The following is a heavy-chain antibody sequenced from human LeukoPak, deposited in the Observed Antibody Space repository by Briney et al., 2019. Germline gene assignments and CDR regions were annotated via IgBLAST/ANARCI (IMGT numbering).Heavy chain of an antibody. CDR3: ARDRILYYYDSSGYYSY. V-gene: IGHV1-18*01. J-gene: IGHJ4*02. CDR1: GYTFTSYG. Sequence: GASEKVSCKDSGYTFTSYGISWVRQAPGQGLEWMGWISAYNGNTNYAQKLQGRVTMTTDTSTSTAYMELRSLRSDDTAVYYCARDRILYYYDSSGYYSYWGQGTLVTVSS. CDR2: ISAYNGNT. D-gene: IGHD3-22*01.